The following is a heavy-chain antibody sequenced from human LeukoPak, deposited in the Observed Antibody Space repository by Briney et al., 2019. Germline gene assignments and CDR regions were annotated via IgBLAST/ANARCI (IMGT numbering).Heavy chain of an antibody. CDR3: AKGYTTTWYFFDF. CDR2: ISGSGAST. D-gene: IGHD5-12*01. J-gene: IGHJ4*02. CDR1: SSSSYN. V-gene: IGHV3-23*01. Sequence: SSSSYNWGWIRQPPGKGLEWVSGISGSGASTYYADSVKGRFTISRDNSENTLYLQMNSLRAGDTAVYYCAKGYTTTWYFFDFWGQGTLVTVSS.